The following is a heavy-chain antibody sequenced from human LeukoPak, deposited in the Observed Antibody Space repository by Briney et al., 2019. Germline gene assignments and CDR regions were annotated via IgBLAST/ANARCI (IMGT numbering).Heavy chain of an antibody. CDR1: GYTFNTFG. V-gene: IGHV1-18*01. J-gene: IGHJ5*02. Sequence: GASVNVSCKTSGYTFNTFGVGWVRQAPGQGLEWMGWISGYNGDTNFAEKLQGRVTMTTDTSTSTAYMELRSLRSDDTAVYYCARSGDGNWFDPWGQGTLLTVSS. CDR2: ISGYNGDT. CDR3: ARSGDGNWFDP. D-gene: IGHD4-17*01.